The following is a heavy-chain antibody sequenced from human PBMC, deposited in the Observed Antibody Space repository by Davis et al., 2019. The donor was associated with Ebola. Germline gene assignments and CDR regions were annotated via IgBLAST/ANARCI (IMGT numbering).Heavy chain of an antibody. CDR3: ATGGITIFGVVKGYFDY. V-gene: IGHV4-39*01. D-gene: IGHD3-3*01. CDR2: TYYSGST. Sequence: MPSETLSLTCTVSGGSISSSSYYWGWIRQPPGKGLEWIGSTYYSGSTYYNPSLKSRVTISVDTSKNQFSLKLSSVTAADTAVYYCATGGITIFGVVKGYFDYWGQGTLVTVSS. J-gene: IGHJ4*02. CDR1: GGSISSSSYY.